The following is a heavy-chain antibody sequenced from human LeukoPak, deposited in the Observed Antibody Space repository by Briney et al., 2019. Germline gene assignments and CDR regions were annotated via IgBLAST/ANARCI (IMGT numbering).Heavy chain of an antibody. CDR2: IYHSGST. D-gene: IGHD3-3*01. J-gene: IGHJ4*02. V-gene: IGHV4-38-2*02. Sequence: SETLSLTCSVSGYSISSCYYWGWIRQSPGKGLQWIGNIYHSGSTYYNPSLKSRVTISVDTSKNQFSLKLSSVTAADTAVYYCARAPTIFGAQRIDYWGQGTLVTVSS. CDR3: ARAPTIFGAQRIDY. CDR1: GYSISSCYY.